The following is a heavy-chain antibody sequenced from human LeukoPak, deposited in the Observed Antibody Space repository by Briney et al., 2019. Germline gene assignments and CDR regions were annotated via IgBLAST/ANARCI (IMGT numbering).Heavy chain of an antibody. Sequence: GGSLRLSCAASGFTLSKAWMSWVRQARGKGLEWFRRIKNITNDGTTDYAAPVKRRFTISRHDSKNTLYLQMNSLKTEDTAVYYCTSLGDFPDYWGQGTLLTVSS. CDR3: TSLGDFPDY. CDR2: IKNITNDGTT. V-gene: IGHV3-15*01. J-gene: IGHJ4*02. D-gene: IGHD2-21*02. CDR1: GFTLSKAW.